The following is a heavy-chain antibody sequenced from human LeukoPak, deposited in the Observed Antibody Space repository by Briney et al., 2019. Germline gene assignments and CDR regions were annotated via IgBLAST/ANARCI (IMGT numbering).Heavy chain of an antibody. CDR3: ARNRRFHHYYGSGSYFRNWFDP. CDR1: GGSFSGYY. CDR2: INHSGST. Sequence: SETLSLTCAVYGGSFSGYYWSWIRQPPGKGLEWIGEINHSGSTNYNPSLKSRVTISVDTSKNQFSLKLSSVTAADTAVYYCARNRRFHHYYGSGSYFRNWFDPWGQGTLVTVSS. V-gene: IGHV4-34*01. D-gene: IGHD3-10*01. J-gene: IGHJ5*02.